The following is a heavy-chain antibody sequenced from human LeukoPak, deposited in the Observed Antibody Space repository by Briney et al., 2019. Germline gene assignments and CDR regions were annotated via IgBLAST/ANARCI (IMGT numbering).Heavy chain of an antibody. V-gene: IGHV1-46*02. CDR2: INTTSGRT. D-gene: IGHD3-10*01. J-gene: IGHJ3*02. CDR3: ASGGEFRGSAFDI. Sequence: VSSVQISCKASTYIFHKYYIDWVRQAPGRELEWMGIINTTSGRTSYAQNFQARVTMTRDMSTNTMYVDLSSLKSDDTAVYYCASGGEFRGSAFDIWGEGTTVIV. CDR1: TYIFHKYY.